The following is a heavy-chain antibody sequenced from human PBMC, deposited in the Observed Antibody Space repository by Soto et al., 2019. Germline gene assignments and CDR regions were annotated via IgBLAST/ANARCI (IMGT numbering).Heavy chain of an antibody. Sequence: IRQPAGKGLEWIGRIDASGNSNYNPSLTSRVTMSVDTSKKQFSLKVTSVTAADTAVYYCARYSSNWFQTEGMDVWGQGTTVTVSS. CDR3: ARYSSNWFQTEGMDV. V-gene: IGHV4-4*07. CDR2: IDASGNS. J-gene: IGHJ6*02. D-gene: IGHD6-13*01.